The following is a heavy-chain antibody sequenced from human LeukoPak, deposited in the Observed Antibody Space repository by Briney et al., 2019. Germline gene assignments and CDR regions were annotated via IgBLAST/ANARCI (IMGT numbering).Heavy chain of an antibody. J-gene: IGHJ4*02. CDR1: GFTFSTSA. Sequence: AGSLRLSCAASGFTFSTSAMTWVRQSPGKGLEWVSGIGNSGSSTYYADSVKGRFTISRDNSKNTLYLQMNSLRDEDTAVYYCAKVGRADDYYFDYWGQGTLVSVSS. V-gene: IGHV3-23*01. D-gene: IGHD3-3*01. CDR2: IGNSGSST. CDR3: AKVGRADDYYFDY.